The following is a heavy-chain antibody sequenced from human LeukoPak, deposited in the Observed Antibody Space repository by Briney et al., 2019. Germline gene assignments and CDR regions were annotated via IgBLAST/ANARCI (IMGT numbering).Heavy chain of an antibody. CDR1: GFTFSSYA. CDR2: ISYDGSNK. J-gene: IGHJ6*02. V-gene: IGHV3-30-3*01. Sequence: GRSLRLSCAASGFTFSSYAMHWVRQAPGKGLEWVAVISYDGSNKYYADSVKGRFTISRDNAKNSLYLQMNSLGADDTAVYYCARDDVAPTRRGMDVWGQGTMVTVSS. CDR3: ARDDVAPTRRGMDV. D-gene: IGHD1-1*01.